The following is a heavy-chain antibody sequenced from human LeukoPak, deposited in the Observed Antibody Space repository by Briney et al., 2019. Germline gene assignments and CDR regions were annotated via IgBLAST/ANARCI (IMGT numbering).Heavy chain of an antibody. CDR2: VSYDASDQ. J-gene: IGHJ5*02. D-gene: IGHD3-3*01. V-gene: IGHV3-30*14. CDR3: AREDYHFWSTCGNWFDP. CDR1: GFTFKNYA. Sequence: GGSLRLSCTGSGFTFKNYAMHWVRQAPGRGLEWVAVVSYDASDQYYADSVKGRFTISRDNSKNTLYLQMNSLRAEDTAVYYCAREDYHFWSTCGNWFDPWGQGTLVTVSS.